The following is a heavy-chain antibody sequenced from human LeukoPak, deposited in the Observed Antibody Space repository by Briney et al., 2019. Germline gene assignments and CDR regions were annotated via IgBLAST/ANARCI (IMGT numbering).Heavy chain of an antibody. CDR2: ISSSSSYI. D-gene: IGHD2-2*01. V-gene: IGHV3-21*01. J-gene: IGHJ4*02. CDR1: GFTFSSYS. Sequence: GGSLRLSCAASGFTFSSYSMNWVRQAPGKGLEWVSSISSSSSYIYYADSVKGRFTISRDNAKNTLYLQMNSLRAEDTAVYYCAKDGADCSSTSCYVHAFDYWGQGTLVTVSS. CDR3: AKDGADCSSTSCYVHAFDY.